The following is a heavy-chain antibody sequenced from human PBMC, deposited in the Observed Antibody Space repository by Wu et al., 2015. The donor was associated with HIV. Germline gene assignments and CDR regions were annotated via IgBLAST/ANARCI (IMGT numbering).Heavy chain of an antibody. J-gene: IGHJ5*02. V-gene: IGHV1-69*01. CDR3: ARSRDSDGYIP. D-gene: IGHD3-22*01. CDR2: IIPIFGTG. Sequence: QVQLLQSGAEVKKPGASVMVSCKASGYTFTDYYIYWVRQAPGQGLEWMGGIIPIFGTGKYAQKFQGRVTITADESTTTVYMEMSSLRSDDTAVYYCARSRDSDGYIPWGQGTLVIVSS. CDR1: GYTFTDYY.